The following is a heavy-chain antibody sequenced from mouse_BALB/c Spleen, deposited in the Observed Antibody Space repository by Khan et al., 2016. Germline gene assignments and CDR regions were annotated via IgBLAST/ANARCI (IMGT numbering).Heavy chain of an antibody. CDR2: INTHTGEP. J-gene: IGHJ3*01. V-gene: IGHV9-3*02. CDR1: GYTFTNYG. CDR3: AEDYYGSNWFAY. Sequence: QIQLVQSGPELKKPGETVKISCKASGYTFTNYGMNWVKQAPGKGLKWMGWINTHTGEPTYAEEFKGRFAFSLDTSASTAYLQINNLKNEDTATYFCAEDYYGSNWFAYWGQGTLVTVSA. D-gene: IGHD1-1*01.